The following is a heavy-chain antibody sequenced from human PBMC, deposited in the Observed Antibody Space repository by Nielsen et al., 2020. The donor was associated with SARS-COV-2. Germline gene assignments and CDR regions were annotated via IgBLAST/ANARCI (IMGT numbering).Heavy chain of an antibody. V-gene: IGHV3-21*01. Sequence: GGSLRLSCAASGFTFSSYSMNWVRQAPGKGLEWVSSISSSSSYIYYADSVKGRFTISRDNAKNSLYLQMNSLRAEDTAVYYCARGGYGDDAFDIWDQGTMVTVSS. CDR3: ARGGYGDDAFDI. D-gene: IGHD5-12*01. J-gene: IGHJ3*02. CDR2: ISSSSSYI. CDR1: GFTFSSYS.